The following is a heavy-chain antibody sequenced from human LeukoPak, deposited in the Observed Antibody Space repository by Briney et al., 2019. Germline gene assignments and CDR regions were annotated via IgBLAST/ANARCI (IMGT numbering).Heavy chain of an antibody. D-gene: IGHD2-21*02. CDR2: IHPDSGDT. J-gene: IGHJ4*02. Sequence: ASVKVSCKTSGYTFTAYYIHWVRQAPGQGPECMGWIHPDSGDTKYADRFQGRITMTRDTSISTVYMELNRLTSDDTAIYYCARDKVTFDYWGQGTLVTVSS. CDR3: ARDKVTFDY. CDR1: GYTFTAYY. V-gene: IGHV1-2*02.